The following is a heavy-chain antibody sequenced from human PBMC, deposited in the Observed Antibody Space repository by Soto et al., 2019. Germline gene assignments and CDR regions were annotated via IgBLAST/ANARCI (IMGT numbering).Heavy chain of an antibody. CDR2: INAGNGNT. D-gene: IGHD6-6*01. CDR1: GYTFTSYA. J-gene: IGHJ4*02. V-gene: IGHV1-3*01. Sequence: ASAKVSCKASGYTFTSYAMHWVRQAPGQRLEWMGWINAGNGNTKYSQKFQGRVTITRDTSASTAYMELSSLRSEDTAVYYCARAAQDSSSSRYFDYWGQGTLVTVSS. CDR3: ARAAQDSSSSRYFDY.